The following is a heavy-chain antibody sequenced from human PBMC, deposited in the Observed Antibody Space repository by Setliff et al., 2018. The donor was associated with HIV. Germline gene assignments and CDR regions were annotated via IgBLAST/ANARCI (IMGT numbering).Heavy chain of an antibody. D-gene: IGHD4-17*01. J-gene: IGHJ4*02. CDR1: GGSFRGYY. CDR3: ARDPPGYGDSKDY. Sequence: SLTCAVYGGSFRGYYWRWIRQPPGKGLEWIGEINHSGSTNYNPSLKRRVTISVDTSKNQFSLNLRSVTAADTAVYYCARDPPGYGDSKDYWGQGKLVTVSA. V-gene: IGHV4-34*01. CDR2: INHSGST.